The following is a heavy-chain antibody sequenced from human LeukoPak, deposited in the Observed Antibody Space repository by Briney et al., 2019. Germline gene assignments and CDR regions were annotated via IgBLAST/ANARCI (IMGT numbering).Heavy chain of an antibody. J-gene: IGHJ4*02. V-gene: IGHV4-59*08. CDR2: IYYSGSA. CDR3: ARPSSGCWYYFDY. D-gene: IGHD3-22*01. CDR1: GGSISSYY. Sequence: SETLSLTCTVSGGSISSYYWSWIRQSPGKGLEWIGYIYYSGSANYNPSLKSRVTISVDTSKNQFSLKLSSVTAADTAVYYCARPSSGCWYYFDYWGQGTLVTVSS.